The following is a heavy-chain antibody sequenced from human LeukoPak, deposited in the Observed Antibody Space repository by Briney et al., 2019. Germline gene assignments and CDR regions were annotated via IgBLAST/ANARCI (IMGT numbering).Heavy chain of an antibody. CDR1: GFTFTNAW. CDR2: IKSKTDGGTT. CDR3: AREASGSLEDAFDI. J-gene: IGHJ3*02. V-gene: IGHV3-15*05. D-gene: IGHD1-26*01. Sequence: GGSLRLSCAASGFTFTNAWMSWVRQAPGKGLEWVGRIKSKTDGGTTDYAAPVKGRFIISRDDSKNTLYLQMNSLRAEDTAVYYCAREASGSLEDAFDIWGQGTMVTVSS.